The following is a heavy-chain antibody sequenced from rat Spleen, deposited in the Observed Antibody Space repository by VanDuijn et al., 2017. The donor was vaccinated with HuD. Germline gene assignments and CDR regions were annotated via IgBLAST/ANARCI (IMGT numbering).Heavy chain of an antibody. CDR3: ARNYFGVRD. D-gene: IGHD4-3*01. J-gene: IGHJ2*01. Sequence: QVQLKESGPGLVQSSQTLSLTCTVSGFSLISYAVSWVRQPPGKGLEWMGAIWSDGSTDYNSAIKSRLSISRDTSKSQVFLKMNSLQTEDTAMYFCARNYFGVRDWGQGVMVTVSS. CDR2: IWSDGST. CDR1: GFSLISYA. V-gene: IGHV2-16*01.